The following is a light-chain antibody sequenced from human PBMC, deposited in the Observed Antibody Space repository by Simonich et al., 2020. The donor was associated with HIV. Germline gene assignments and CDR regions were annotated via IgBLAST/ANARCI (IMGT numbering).Light chain of an antibody. CDR3: SSYTSSSTVV. Sequence: QSALTQPASVSGSPGQSITISCTGTSSDVGGYNSVSWYQQHPGKAPKLMIYNVSNRPSGVSNRFSGSNSGNTASLTISGLQAEDEADYHCSSYTSSSTVVFGGGTKVTVL. CDR2: NVS. J-gene: IGLJ2*01. CDR1: SSDVGGYNS. V-gene: IGLV2-14*03.